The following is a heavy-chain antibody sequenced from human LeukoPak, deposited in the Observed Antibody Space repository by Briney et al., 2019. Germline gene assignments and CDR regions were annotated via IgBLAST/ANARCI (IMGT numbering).Heavy chain of an antibody. CDR3: ARDRDLEGYCSGGSCFLDY. D-gene: IGHD2-15*01. CDR1: AFTFNTYS. CDR2: NSYDGSDK. Sequence: SGRSLRLSCEASAFTFNTYSIHWVRQAPGKGLDWVEDNSYDGSDKYYAASVKGRFTISRDNSKDTVYLQMTGLRADDTAVYYCARDRDLEGYCSGGSCFLDYWGQGTLVTVSS. V-gene: IGHV3-30-3*01. J-gene: IGHJ4*02.